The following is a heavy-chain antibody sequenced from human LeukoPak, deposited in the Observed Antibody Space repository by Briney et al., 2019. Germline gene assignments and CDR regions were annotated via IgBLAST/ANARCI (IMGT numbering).Heavy chain of an antibody. CDR2: ISSGSSSI. Sequence: SGGSLRLSCAASGLTFSSYEMNWVRQAPGKGLEWVSYISSGSSSIFYADSVKGRFIISRDNYKNSLYLQMNSLRVEDTAVYYCARGGIAARFAYWGQGTLVTVSS. D-gene: IGHD6-6*01. J-gene: IGHJ4*02. V-gene: IGHV3-48*03. CDR3: ARGGIAARFAY. CDR1: GLTFSSYE.